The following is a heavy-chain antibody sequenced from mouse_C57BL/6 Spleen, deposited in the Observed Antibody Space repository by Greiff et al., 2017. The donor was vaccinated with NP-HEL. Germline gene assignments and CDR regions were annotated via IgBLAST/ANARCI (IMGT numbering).Heavy chain of an antibody. J-gene: IGHJ4*01. CDR3: TRDQGNWDAMDY. CDR1: GFTFSSYA. V-gene: IGHV5-9-1*02. D-gene: IGHD4-1*01. Sequence: EVHLVESGEGLVKPGGSLKLSCAASGFTFSSYAMSWVRQTPEKRLEWVAYISSGGDYIYYADTVKGRFTISRDNARNTLYLQMSSLKSEDTAMYYCTRDQGNWDAMDYWGQGTSVTVSS. CDR2: ISSGGDYI.